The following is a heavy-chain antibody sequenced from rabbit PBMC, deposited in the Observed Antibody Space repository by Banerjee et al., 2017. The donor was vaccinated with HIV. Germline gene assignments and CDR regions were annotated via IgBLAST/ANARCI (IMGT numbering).Heavy chain of an antibody. CDR2: IYAGYSDNT. V-gene: IGHV1S45*01. J-gene: IGHJ4*01. CDR3: ARDLAGVIGWNFGL. CDR1: GFDFSSYW. Sequence: QEQLEESGGDLVKPGASLTLTCTASGFDFSSYWICWVRQAPGKGLEWIACIYAGYSDNTAYASWAKGRFTISKTSSTTVTLQMTSLTAADTATYFCARDLAGVIGWNFGLWGPGTLVTVS. D-gene: IGHD4-1*01.